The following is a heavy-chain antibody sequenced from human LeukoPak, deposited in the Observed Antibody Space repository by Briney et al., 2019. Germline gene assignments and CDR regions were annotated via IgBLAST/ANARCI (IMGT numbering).Heavy chain of an antibody. CDR3: ARTRGSYSSED. CDR1: GYTFTGYY. V-gene: IGHV1-2*02. CDR2: INPNSGGS. Sequence: ASVKVSCKASGYTFTGYYMYWVRQAPGQGLEWVGWINPNSGGSNYAQKFQGRVTMTRDTSISTAYMELSRLRSDDKAVYYCARTRGSYSSEDWGQGTLVTVSS. D-gene: IGHD1-26*01. J-gene: IGHJ4*02.